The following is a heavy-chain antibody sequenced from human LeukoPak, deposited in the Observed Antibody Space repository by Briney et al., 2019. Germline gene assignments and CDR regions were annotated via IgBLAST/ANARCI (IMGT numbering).Heavy chain of an antibody. J-gene: IGHJ4*02. V-gene: IGHV3-23*01. D-gene: IGHD3-9*01. CDR3: AKSGRYYDILTGSFDY. CDR2: ISGSGGST. CDR1: GFTFSSYA. Sequence: TGGSLRLSCAASGFTFSSYAMSWVRQAPGKGLEWVSAISGSGGSTYYADSVKGRFTISRDNSKNTLYLRMNSLRAEDTAVYYCAKSGRYYDILTGSFDYWGQGTLVTVSS.